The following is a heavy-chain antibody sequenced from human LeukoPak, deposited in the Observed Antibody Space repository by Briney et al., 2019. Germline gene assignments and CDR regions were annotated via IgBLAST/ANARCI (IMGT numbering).Heavy chain of an antibody. Sequence: KSSETLSLTCTVSGGSISSYYWSWIRQPPGKGLEWIGYIYYSGSTNYNPSLTTRVTISVDTSKNQFSLKLSSVTAADTAVYYCARARGSGRTRFDYWGQGSLVTVSS. CDR3: ARARGSGRTRFDY. D-gene: IGHD3-10*01. CDR1: GGSISSYY. CDR2: IYYSGST. J-gene: IGHJ4*02. V-gene: IGHV4-59*01.